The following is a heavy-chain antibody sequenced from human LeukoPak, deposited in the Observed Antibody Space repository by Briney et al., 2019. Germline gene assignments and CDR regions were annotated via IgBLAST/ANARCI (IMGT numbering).Heavy chain of an antibody. Sequence: SETLSLTCTVSGGSISSSTYYWGWIRQPPGKGLEWIGTISYSGTTYYNPSLKSRVTISIDTSKNQFSLKLSSATAADTAVYYCARNSGYYYDNTGYLLWGQGTLVTVSS. CDR3: ARNSGYYYDNTGYLL. CDR2: ISYSGTT. CDR1: GGSISSSTYY. V-gene: IGHV4-39*01. D-gene: IGHD3-22*01. J-gene: IGHJ4*02.